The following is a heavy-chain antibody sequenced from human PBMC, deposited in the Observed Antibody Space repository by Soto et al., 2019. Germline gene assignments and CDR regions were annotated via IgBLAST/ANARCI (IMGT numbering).Heavy chain of an antibody. CDR2: ISGSGGST. CDR3: ARWVPAADDYYYYYYYMDV. CDR1: GFTFSSYA. V-gene: IGHV3-23*01. Sequence: GGSLRLSCAASGFTFSSYAMSWVRQAPGKGLEWVSAISGSGGSTYYADSVKGRFTISRDKSISTAYLQWSSLKASDTAMYYCARWVPAADDYYYYYYYMDVWGKGTTVTVSS. J-gene: IGHJ6*03. D-gene: IGHD2-2*01.